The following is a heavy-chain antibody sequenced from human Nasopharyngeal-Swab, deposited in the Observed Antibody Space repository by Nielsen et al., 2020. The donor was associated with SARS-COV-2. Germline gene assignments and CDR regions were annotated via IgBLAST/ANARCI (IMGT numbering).Heavy chain of an antibody. Sequence: LSLTCAASGFIFSASAIHWVRQASGKGLEWVGRIGDKEHNYATTYGASVQGRFTISRDDSKNTAFLQMDSLKTEDTALYYCTTDFYFDYWGQGTLVTVSS. J-gene: IGHJ4*02. CDR2: IGDKEHNYAT. CDR3: TTDFYFDY. V-gene: IGHV3-73*01. CDR1: GFIFSASA.